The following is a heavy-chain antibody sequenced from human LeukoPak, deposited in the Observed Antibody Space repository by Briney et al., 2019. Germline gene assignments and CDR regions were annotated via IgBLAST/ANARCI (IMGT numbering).Heavy chain of an antibody. CDR2: IYYGGST. CDR3: ARGGWYYDC. D-gene: IGHD6-19*01. J-gene: IGHJ4*02. Sequence: SETLSLTCTVSGGSISTYYWNWIRQPPGKGLEWIGYIYYGGSTKYNPSLKSRVTISVDTSKNQFSLKLSSVTAADTAVCYCARGGWYYDCWGQGTLVTVSS. CDR1: GGSISTYY. V-gene: IGHV4-59*01.